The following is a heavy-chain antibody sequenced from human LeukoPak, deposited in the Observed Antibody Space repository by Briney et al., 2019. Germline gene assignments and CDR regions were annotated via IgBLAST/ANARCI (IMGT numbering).Heavy chain of an antibody. CDR2: INSDGSST. J-gene: IGHJ4*02. CDR3: ARGAHKRDDYGGFFDY. V-gene: IGHV3-74*01. Sequence: PGGSLRPSCAASGFTFSSYWMHWVRQAPGKGLVWVSRINSDGSSTTYADSVKGRFTISRDNSKNTLYLQMNSLRAEDTAVYYCARGAHKRDDYGGFFDYWGQGTLVTVSS. CDR1: GFTFSSYW. D-gene: IGHD4-23*01.